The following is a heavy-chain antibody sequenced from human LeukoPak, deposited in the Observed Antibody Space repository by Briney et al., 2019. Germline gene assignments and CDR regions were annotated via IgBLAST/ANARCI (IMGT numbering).Heavy chain of an antibody. J-gene: IGHJ3*01. D-gene: IGHD6-19*01. CDR1: GFTFSSYS. CDR3: ARIKAQWRVDADDG. CDR2: ISSSSSYI. V-gene: IGHV3-21*01. Sequence: GGSLRRSCAASGFTFSSYSMNWVRQAPGKGLEWVSSISSSSSYIYYADSVKGRFTISRNNAKNSLYLEMNTLRAEDTAVNYRARIKAQWRVDADDGSRQGRTVTASS.